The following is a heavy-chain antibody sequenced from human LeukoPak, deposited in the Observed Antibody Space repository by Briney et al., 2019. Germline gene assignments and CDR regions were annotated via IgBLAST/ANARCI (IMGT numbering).Heavy chain of an antibody. D-gene: IGHD3-16*01. Sequence: GGSLRLSCAASGFTFSSYAMSWVRQAPGKGLEWVSAISGSSGTTYYADSVKGRFTISRDNSKNTLYLQMNSLRAEDTAVYYCAKGLGLRPYYCYGMDVWGQGTTVTVSS. V-gene: IGHV3-23*01. CDR2: ISGSSGTT. CDR1: GFTFSSYA. CDR3: AKGLGLRPYYCYGMDV. J-gene: IGHJ6*02.